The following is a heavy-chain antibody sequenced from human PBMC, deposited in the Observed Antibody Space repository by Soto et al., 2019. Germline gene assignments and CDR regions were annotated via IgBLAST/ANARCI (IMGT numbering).Heavy chain of an antibody. CDR3: ARGGNPIDY. CDR1: GYTFTNFG. D-gene: IGHD3-16*01. Sequence: QVQLVQSGAEVKKPGASVKVSCKASGYTFTNFGISWVRLAPGQGLEWMGWISAYNGNTNNAQNFQGRVTMTTDTSTRKAYMELRSVRSDVTAVYFCARGGNPIDYWGQGTLVTVSS. V-gene: IGHV1-18*01. CDR2: ISAYNGNT. J-gene: IGHJ4*02.